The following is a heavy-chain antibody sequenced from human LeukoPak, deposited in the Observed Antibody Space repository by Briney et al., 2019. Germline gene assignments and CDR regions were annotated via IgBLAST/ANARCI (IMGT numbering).Heavy chain of an antibody. CDR3: ATSSNAPGNH. D-gene: IGHD2-2*01. CDR1: GFTFSSYA. CDR2: ISGSGGST. V-gene: IGHV3-23*01. Sequence: GGSLRLSCAASGFTFSSYAMSWVRQARGKGLEWVSAISGSGGSTYYADSVKGRFTISRDNSKNTLYLQMNSLRAEDTAVYYCATSSNAPGNHWGQGTLVTVSS. J-gene: IGHJ5*02.